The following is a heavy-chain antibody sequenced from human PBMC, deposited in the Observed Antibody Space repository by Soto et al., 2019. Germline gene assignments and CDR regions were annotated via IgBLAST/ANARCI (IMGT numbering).Heavy chain of an antibody. CDR2: ISDDGSNT. CDR1: GFTFSRHT. CDR3: AREVYYDFWRGFNTHPYYSDD. J-gene: IGHJ4*02. Sequence: QVQLVESGGGVVQPGRSLRLFCAASGFTFSRHTMHWVRQAPGKGLERVAAISDDGSNTYYADSVKCRFTISRDNSKNTLNLQMNCLSSEDTAVQHCAREVYYDFWRGFNTHPYYSDDWGQGTRVTVSS. D-gene: IGHD3-3*01. V-gene: IGHV3-30-3*01.